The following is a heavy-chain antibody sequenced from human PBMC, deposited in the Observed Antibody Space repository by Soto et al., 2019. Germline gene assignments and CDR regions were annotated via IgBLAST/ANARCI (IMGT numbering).Heavy chain of an antibody. CDR1: GYNFTSYG. D-gene: IGHD3-22*01. Sequence: GASVKVSCKASGYNFTSYGISWVRQAPGQGLEGMGWISAYNGNTNYAQKLQGRVTMTTDTSTSTAYMELRSLRSDDTAVYYCARDPHAYFPYDSSGYYPDYWGQGTLVTVSS. V-gene: IGHV1-18*01. J-gene: IGHJ4*02. CDR2: ISAYNGNT. CDR3: ARDPHAYFPYDSSGYYPDY.